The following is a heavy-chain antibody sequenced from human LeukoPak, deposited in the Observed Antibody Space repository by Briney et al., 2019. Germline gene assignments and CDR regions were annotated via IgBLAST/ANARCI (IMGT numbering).Heavy chain of an antibody. CDR1: GFTFSNVW. CDR2: IRRKTDGETT. D-gene: IGHD6-19*01. Sequence: PGESLRLSCAASGFTFSNVWMSWVRQVPGKGLEWVGRIRRKTDGETTDHAAPVKGRFTISRDNSKNTLYLQMNSLRAEDTAVYYCAKAGIAVAGTLDYWGQGTLVTVSS. CDR3: AKAGIAVAGTLDY. V-gene: IGHV3-15*01. J-gene: IGHJ4*02.